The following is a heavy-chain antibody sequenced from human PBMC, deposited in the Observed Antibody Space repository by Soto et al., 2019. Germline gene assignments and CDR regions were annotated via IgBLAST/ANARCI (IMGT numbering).Heavy chain of an antibody. J-gene: IGHJ6*02. V-gene: IGHV3-23*01. CDR3: ANRDPSMVTRYYYGMDV. CDR1: GFTFYSYA. Sequence: GGSLRLSXAASGFTFYSYAMSWVRQAPGKGLEWVSAISGSGSSTYYADSVKGRFTISRDNSKNTLWLQMNSLRAEDTAIYYCANRDPSMVTRYYYGMDVWGQGTTVTVSS. CDR2: ISGSGSST. D-gene: IGHD5-18*01.